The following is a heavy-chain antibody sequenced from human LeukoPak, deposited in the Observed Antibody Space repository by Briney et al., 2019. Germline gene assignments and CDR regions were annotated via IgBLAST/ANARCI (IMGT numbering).Heavy chain of an antibody. CDR2: MHYSGST. CDR1: GGSITKNGYY. CDR3: ARKIAAAGVFGGGDAFDI. Sequence: SEPLSLTCSVSGGSITKNGYYWGWIRQSPETGLEWIGSMHYSGSTYYNPSLNSRVTISVDTSKNQFSLKLSSVTAADTAVYYCARKIAAAGVFGGGDAFDIWGQGTMVTVSS. J-gene: IGHJ3*02. V-gene: IGHV4-39*01. D-gene: IGHD6-13*01.